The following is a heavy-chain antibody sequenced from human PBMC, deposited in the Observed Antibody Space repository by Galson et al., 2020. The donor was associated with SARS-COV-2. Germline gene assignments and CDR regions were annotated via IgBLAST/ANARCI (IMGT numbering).Heavy chain of an antibody. CDR2: IDPSDSYT. D-gene: IGHD6-19*01. CDR3: ARRAMPGTYYFDY. V-gene: IGHV5-10-1*01. J-gene: IGHJ4*02. CDR1: GYKFTSDY. Sequence: GESLKISCKGSGYKFTSDYISWVRQMPGKGLEWMGRIDPSDSYTQYSPSFQGHVTISVDKSISTAYLQWSSLKASDSGIYYCARRAMPGTYYFDYWGQGTLVTVSS.